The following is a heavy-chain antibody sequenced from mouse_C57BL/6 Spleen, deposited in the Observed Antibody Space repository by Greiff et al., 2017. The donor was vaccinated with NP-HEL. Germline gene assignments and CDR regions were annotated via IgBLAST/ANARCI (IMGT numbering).Heavy chain of an antibody. J-gene: IGHJ3*01. D-gene: IGHD3-1*01. CDR1: GYTFTSYW. Sequence: QVHVKQSGAELVKPGASVKLSCKASGYTFTSYWMQWVKQRPGQGLEWIGEIDPSDSYTNYNQKFKGKATLTVDTSSSTAYMQLSSLTSEDSAVYYCARFEGPRAFAYWGQGTLVTVSA. CDR3: ARFEGPRAFAY. CDR2: IDPSDSYT. V-gene: IGHV1-50*01.